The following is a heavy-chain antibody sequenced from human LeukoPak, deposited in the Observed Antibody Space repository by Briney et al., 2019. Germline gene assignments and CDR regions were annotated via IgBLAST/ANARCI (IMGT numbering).Heavy chain of an antibody. Sequence: GGSLRLSCAASGFTVSSNYMSWVRQAPGKGLEWVSVIYGGGSTYYADSVKGRFTISRDNSKNTLYLQMNSLRAEDTAVYYCARESAAGILDYWGQGTLVTVSS. CDR3: ARESAAGILDY. J-gene: IGHJ4*02. CDR1: GFTVSSNY. D-gene: IGHD6-13*01. CDR2: IYGGGST. V-gene: IGHV3-66*01.